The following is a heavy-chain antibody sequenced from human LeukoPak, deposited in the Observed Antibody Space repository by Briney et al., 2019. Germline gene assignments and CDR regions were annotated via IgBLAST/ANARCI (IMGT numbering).Heavy chain of an antibody. CDR1: GYSFTSYW. CDR3: ARCGLQFWPDAFDI. V-gene: IGHV5-51*01. J-gene: IGHJ3*02. D-gene: IGHD5-24*01. CDR2: IYPGDSDT. Sequence: GESLQISCKGSGYSFTSYWIGWVRQVPGKGLEWMGIIYPGDSDTRYSPSFQGQVTISADKSISTAYLQWSSLKASDIAMYYCARCGLQFWPDAFDIWGQGTMVTVSS.